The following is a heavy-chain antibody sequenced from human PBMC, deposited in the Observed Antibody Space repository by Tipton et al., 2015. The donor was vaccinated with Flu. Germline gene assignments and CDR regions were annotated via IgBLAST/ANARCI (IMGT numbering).Heavy chain of an antibody. CDR2: IYHSGTT. CDR3: VRVRSTATRAEVADDGFDV. V-gene: IGHV4-38-2*01. D-gene: IGHD1-1*01. CDR1: DYSTSSGYF. J-gene: IGHJ3*01. Sequence: TLSLTCAVSDYSTSSGYFWGWIRQPPGKGLDWIGSIYHSGTTYYRPSLKSRVTLSVDTSKNQFSLKVSSVTAADTAVYYCVRVRSTATRAEVADDGFDVWGQGTLVTVSS.